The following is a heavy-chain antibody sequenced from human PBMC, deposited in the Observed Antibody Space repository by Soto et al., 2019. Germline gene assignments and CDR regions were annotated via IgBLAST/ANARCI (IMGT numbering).Heavy chain of an antibody. D-gene: IGHD2-15*01. Sequence: EVQLVEAGGDLVQPGGSLRLSCAASGFTFSSYWMSWVRQAPGKGLEWVASIKQDGTEKYYVDSVEGRFSISRDNPKNSLDLQMNGLRADDTAVYYCVRGGGHLDSWGQGALVTVSS. V-gene: IGHV3-7*01. CDR3: VRGGGHLDS. CDR1: GFTFSSYW. J-gene: IGHJ4*02. CDR2: IKQDGTEK.